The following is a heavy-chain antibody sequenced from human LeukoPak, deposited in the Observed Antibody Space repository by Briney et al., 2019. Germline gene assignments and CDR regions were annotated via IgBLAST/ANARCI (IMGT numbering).Heavy chain of an antibody. J-gene: IGHJ5*02. CDR2: IYTSGST. D-gene: IGHD2-2*01. CDR1: GGSISSGSYY. CDR3: ARDERYCSSTSCPDNWFDP. Sequence: PSETLSLTCTVSGGSISSGSYYWSWIRQPAGKGLEWIGRIYTSGSTNYNPSLKSRVTISVDTSKNQFSLKLSSVTAADTAVYYCARDERYCSSTSCPDNWFDPWGQGTLVTVSS. V-gene: IGHV4-61*02.